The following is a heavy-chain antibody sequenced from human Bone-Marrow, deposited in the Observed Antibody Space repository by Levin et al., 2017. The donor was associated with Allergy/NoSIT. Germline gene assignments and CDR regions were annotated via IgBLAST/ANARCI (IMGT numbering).Heavy chain of an antibody. J-gene: IGHJ4*02. V-gene: IGHV3-9*01. CDR2: ISWNSGTI. CDR1: GFSFDDYA. CDR3: TRDSAVVVIKYQFDS. D-gene: IGHD3-22*01. Sequence: SCAASGFSFDDYAMHWVRQAPGKGLEWVAGISWNSGTINYADSVKGRFTISRDNAKNSLFLQMDSLRGEDTAFYYCTRDSAVVVIKYQFDSWGQGTLVTVSS.